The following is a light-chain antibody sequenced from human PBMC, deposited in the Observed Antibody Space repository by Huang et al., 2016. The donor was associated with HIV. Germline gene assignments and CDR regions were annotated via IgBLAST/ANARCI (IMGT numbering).Light chain of an antibody. CDR2: SAS. CDR1: QNINTY. CDR3: QQSYSALSS. Sequence: IQMTQSPTSLSASIGDRVSIACRASQNINTYLNWYQQKPGKAPKLLISSASTLHSGGPSRFSGSGSGTDFTLTIRGLQLDDFATYYCQQSYSALSSFGPGTRL. J-gene: IGKJ5*01. V-gene: IGKV1-39*01.